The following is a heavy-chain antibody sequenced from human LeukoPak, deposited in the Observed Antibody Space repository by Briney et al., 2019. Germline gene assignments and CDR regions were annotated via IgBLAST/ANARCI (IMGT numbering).Heavy chain of an antibody. Sequence: SGGSLRLSCAASGFTFSNYVMSWVRQAPGKGLEWVSSIRGDGSSTYYADSVRGRFTISRDNSKNTLYLQMNSLRAEDTAVYYCAKDVVLSGRDFVYWGQGTLVTVSS. J-gene: IGHJ4*02. CDR2: IRGDGSST. CDR3: AKDVVLSGRDFVY. V-gene: IGHV3-23*01. D-gene: IGHD2-21*02. CDR1: GFTFSNYV.